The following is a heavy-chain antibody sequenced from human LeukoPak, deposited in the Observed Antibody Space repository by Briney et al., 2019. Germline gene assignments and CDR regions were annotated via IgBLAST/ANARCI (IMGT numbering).Heavy chain of an antibody. CDR3: ARVSDYYDSSGYSNWFDP. V-gene: IGHV1-69*13. J-gene: IGHJ5*02. Sequence: SVKVSCKASGGTFSSYAISWVRQAPGQGLEWMGGIIPIFGTANYAQKFQGRATITADESTSTAYTELSSLRSEDTAVYYCARVSDYYDSSGYSNWFDPWGQGTLVTVSS. CDR2: IIPIFGTA. CDR1: GGTFSSYA. D-gene: IGHD3-22*01.